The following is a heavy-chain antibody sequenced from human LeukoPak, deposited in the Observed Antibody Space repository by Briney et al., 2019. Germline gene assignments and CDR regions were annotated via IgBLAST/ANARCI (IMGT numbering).Heavy chain of an antibody. CDR3: AREDLLTSWVYYFDY. CDR2: IKQDGSEK. CDR1: GFTFSSYW. Sequence: GGSLRLSCAASGFTFSSYWMSWVRQAPGKGLEWVANIKQDGSEKYYVDSVKGQFTISRDNAKNSLYLQMNSLRAEDTAVYYCAREDLLTSWVYYFDYWGQGTLVTVSS. J-gene: IGHJ4*02. D-gene: IGHD1-1*01. V-gene: IGHV3-7*01.